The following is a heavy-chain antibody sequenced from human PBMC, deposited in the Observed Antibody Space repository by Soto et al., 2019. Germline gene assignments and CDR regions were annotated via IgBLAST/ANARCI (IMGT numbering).Heavy chain of an antibody. CDR3: ASDSSGFQWDY. D-gene: IGHD3-22*01. J-gene: IGHJ4*02. Sequence: GPVKVSCKASGYTFTSYAMHWVRQAPGQRLEWMGWINAGNGNTKYSQKFQGRVTITRDTSASTAYMELSSLRSEDTAVYYCASDSSGFQWDYWGQGTLVTVSS. CDR2: INAGNGNT. CDR1: GYTFTSYA. V-gene: IGHV1-3*01.